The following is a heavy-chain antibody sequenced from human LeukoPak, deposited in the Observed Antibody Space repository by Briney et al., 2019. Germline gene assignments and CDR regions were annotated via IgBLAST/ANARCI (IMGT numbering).Heavy chain of an antibody. J-gene: IGHJ5*02. CDR3: ARVVIPTDNWFDP. CDR1: GGTFSSYA. V-gene: IGHV1-69*06. D-gene: IGHD1-26*01. CDR2: IIPIFGTA. Sequence: GASVTVSCKASGGTFSSYAISWVRQAPGQGLEWMGGIIPIFGTANYAQKFQGRVTITADKSTSTAYMELSSLRSEDTAVYYCARVVIPTDNWFDPWGQGTLVTVSS.